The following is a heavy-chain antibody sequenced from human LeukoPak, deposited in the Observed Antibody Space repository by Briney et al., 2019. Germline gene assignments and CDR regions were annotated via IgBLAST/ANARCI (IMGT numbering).Heavy chain of an antibody. V-gene: IGHV1-2*02. J-gene: IGHJ4*02. CDR3: AVYSSSWHTTLYYFDY. CDR1: GGTFSSYA. D-gene: IGHD6-13*01. Sequence: ASVKVSCKASGGTFSSYAISWVRQAPGQGLEWMGWINPNSGGTNYAQKFQGRVTMTRDTSISTAYMELSRLRSDDTAVYYCAVYSSSWHTTLYYFDYWGQGTLVTVPS. CDR2: INPNSGGT.